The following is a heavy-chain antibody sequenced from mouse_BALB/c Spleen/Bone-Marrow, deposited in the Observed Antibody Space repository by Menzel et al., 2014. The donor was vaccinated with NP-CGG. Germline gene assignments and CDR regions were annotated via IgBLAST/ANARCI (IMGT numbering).Heavy chain of an antibody. J-gene: IGHJ4*01. V-gene: IGHV5-17*02. CDR1: GFTFXSFG. CDR3: ARSGIGYYYGSNSYAMDY. CDR2: ISSGSSTI. D-gene: IGHD1-1*01. Sequence: EVQGVESGGGLVQPGGSRKLSCAASGFTFXSFGMHWVRQAPEKGLEWVAYISSGSSTIYYADTVKGRFTISRDNPKNTLFLQMTSLRSEDTAMYYCARSGIGYYYGSNSYAMDYWGQGTSVTVSS.